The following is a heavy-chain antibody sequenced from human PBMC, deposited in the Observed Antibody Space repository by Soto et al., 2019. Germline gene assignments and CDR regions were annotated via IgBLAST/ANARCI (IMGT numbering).Heavy chain of an antibody. J-gene: IGHJ4*02. CDR3: VSYRGAFYFEY. CDR1: GGSMSSNY. CDR2: VYYGGT. V-gene: IGHV4-59*01. D-gene: IGHD4-4*01. Sequence: QVHLRESGPGLVKPSETLSLTCSVSGGSMSSNYWSWIRQSPGKGLEWIGFVYYGGTNYNPSFESRVTMSVDTPKKQFSLELSSVTAADTAVYYCVSYRGAFYFEYWCQGTLVTVSS.